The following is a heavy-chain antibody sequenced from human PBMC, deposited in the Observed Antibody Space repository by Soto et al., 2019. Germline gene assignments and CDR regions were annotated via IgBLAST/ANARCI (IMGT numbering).Heavy chain of an antibody. Sequence: QVQLVESGGGLVKPGGSLRLACAASGFSFGDSYMSWVRQAPGKGLEWLSYIRGGSSYTNYADSVKGRFTISRDNAKRSLYLEMNSLRADDTAVYYCAKTIVAASGYYFAHWGQGNLVTVSS. CDR3: AKTIVAASGYYFAH. V-gene: IGHV3-11*06. CDR2: IRGGSSYT. CDR1: GFSFGDSY. J-gene: IGHJ4*02. D-gene: IGHD2-21*01.